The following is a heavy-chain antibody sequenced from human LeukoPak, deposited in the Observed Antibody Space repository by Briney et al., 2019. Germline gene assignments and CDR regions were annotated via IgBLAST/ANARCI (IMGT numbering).Heavy chain of an antibody. J-gene: IGHJ4*02. D-gene: IGHD3-10*01. V-gene: IGHV4-59*01. CDR2: IYYSGST. Sequence: SETLSLTCTVSGGSISSYYWSWIRQPPGKGLEWMGYIYYSGSTNYNPSLKSRVTISVDTSKNQFSLKLNSVTAADSAVYYCARGTFYGSGSYYNWYFDYWGQGTLVTVSS. CDR1: GGSISSYY. CDR3: ARGTFYGSGSYYNWYFDY.